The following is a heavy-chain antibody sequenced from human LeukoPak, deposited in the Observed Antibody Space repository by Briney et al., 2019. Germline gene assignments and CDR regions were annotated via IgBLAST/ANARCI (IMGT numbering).Heavy chain of an antibody. Sequence: TGGSLRLSCAASGFTFSSYSMNWVRQAPGKGLEWVANIKQDGSEKYYVDSVKGRFAISRDNAKNSVYLQMNGLRAEDTAVYYCARENTAVPGGDCWGQGTLVTVSS. J-gene: IGHJ4*02. CDR2: IKQDGSEK. CDR3: ARENTAVPGGDC. D-gene: IGHD5-18*01. CDR1: GFTFSSYS. V-gene: IGHV3-7*01.